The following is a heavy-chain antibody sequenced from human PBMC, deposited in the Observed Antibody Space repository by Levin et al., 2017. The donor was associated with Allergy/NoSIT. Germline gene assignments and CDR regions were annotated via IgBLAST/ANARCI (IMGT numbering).Heavy chain of an antibody. J-gene: IGHJ4*02. Sequence: SETLSLTCAVSGGSISSGGYSWSWIRQPPGKGLEWIGYIYHSGSTYYNPSLKSRVTISVDRSKNQFSLKLSSVTAADTAVYYCARGLSGYSYGHHFDYWGQGTLVTVSS. CDR1: GGSISSGGYS. CDR2: IYHSGST. CDR3: ARGLSGYSYGHHFDY. V-gene: IGHV4-30-2*01. D-gene: IGHD5-18*01.